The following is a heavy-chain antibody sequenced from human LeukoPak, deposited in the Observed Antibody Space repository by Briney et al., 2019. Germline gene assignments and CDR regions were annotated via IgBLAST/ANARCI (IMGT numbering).Heavy chain of an antibody. CDR3: ARGLEYCSGGSCYWYFDL. D-gene: IGHD2-15*01. CDR2: ISSSSSYI. J-gene: IGHJ2*01. Sequence: PGGSLRLSCAASGFTFSSYSMNWVRQAPGKGLEWVSSISSSSSYIYYADSVKGRFTISRDNAKNTLYLQMNSLRAEDTAVYYCARGLEYCSGGSCYWYFDLWGRGTLVTVSS. V-gene: IGHV3-21*01. CDR1: GFTFSSYS.